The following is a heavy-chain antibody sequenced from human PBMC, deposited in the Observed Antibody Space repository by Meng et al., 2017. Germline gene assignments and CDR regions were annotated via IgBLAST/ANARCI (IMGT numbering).Heavy chain of an antibody. J-gene: IGHJ6*02. V-gene: IGHV3-15*01. CDR3: ARDLGCGGGSCYRYYYGMDV. CDR1: GFTFSNAW. Sequence: GGSLRLSCTASGFTFSNAWMSWVRQAPGKGLEWVGRIKSKTDGGTTDYAAPVKGRFTISRDNSKNTLYLQMNSLRAEDTAVYYCARDLGCGGGSCYRYYYGMDVWGQGTTVTVSS. D-gene: IGHD2-15*01. CDR2: IKSKTDGGTT.